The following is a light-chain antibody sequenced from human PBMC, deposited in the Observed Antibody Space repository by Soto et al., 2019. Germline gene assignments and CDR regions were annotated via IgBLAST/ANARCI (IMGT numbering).Light chain of an antibody. CDR2: DVS. J-gene: IGLJ1*01. Sequence: SVLTQPASVFGSPGQSITLLCTGTSSDVGGYNSVSWYQQHPGKAPKLMIHDVSNRPSGVSNRFSGSKSGNTASLTISGLQAEDEDEYCCSSYTSSSYYVFGTGTKVTV. CDR1: SSDVGGYNS. CDR3: SSYTSSSYYV. V-gene: IGLV2-14*01.